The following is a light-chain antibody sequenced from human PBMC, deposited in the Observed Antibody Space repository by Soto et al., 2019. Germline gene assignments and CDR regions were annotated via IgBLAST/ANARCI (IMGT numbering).Light chain of an antibody. Sequence: SYELTQPPSVSVSPGQTARITCSGDALPDQYAYWYQQRPGQAPVLGIYKDNERSTGIPERFSGSTSGTTATLTVSGVQAEDEADYYCQSADSSGSYTFGGGTKLTVL. CDR1: ALPDQY. CDR3: QSADSSGSYT. J-gene: IGLJ3*02. CDR2: KDN. V-gene: IGLV3-25*02.